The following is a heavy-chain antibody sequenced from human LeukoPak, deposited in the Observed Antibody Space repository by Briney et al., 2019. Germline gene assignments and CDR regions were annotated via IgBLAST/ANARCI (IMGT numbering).Heavy chain of an antibody. CDR3: ARDYEGYSSSSPWFDP. V-gene: IGHV4-59*01. CDR1: GGSISSYY. CDR2: IYYSGST. D-gene: IGHD6-6*01. J-gene: IGHJ5*02. Sequence: SETLSLTCTVSGGSISSYYWSWIRQPPGKGLEWIGYIYYSGSTNYNPSLKSRVTISVDTSKNQFFLKLSSVTAADTAVYYCARDYEGYSSSSPWFDPWGQGTLVTVSS.